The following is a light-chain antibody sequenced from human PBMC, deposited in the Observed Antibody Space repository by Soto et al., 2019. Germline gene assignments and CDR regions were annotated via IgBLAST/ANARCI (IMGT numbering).Light chain of an antibody. V-gene: IGLV1-44*01. J-gene: IGLJ3*02. CDR2: TAG. Sequence: QSVLTQPLSVSASPGQRVTISCSGGSSNIGSNTVAWYQHLPGTAPPRLIFTAGQRPSGVPGRFSGSKSGTSASLAISGLQSEDEGDYYCSSYTSSTTWVFGGGTKVTVL. CDR1: SSNIGSNT. CDR3: SSYTSSTTWV.